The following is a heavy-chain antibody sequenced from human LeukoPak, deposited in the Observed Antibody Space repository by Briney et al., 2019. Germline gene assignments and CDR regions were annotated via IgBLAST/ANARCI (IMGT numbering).Heavy chain of an antibody. Sequence: GGSLRLSCAASGFTFSSYAMSWVRQAPGKGLEWVSAISGSGGSTYYADSVKGRFTISRDNSKNTLYLQMNSLRAEDTAVYYCAKGFDSSGYSYYFDSWGQGTLVTVSS. CDR3: AKGFDSSGYSYYFDS. D-gene: IGHD3-22*01. J-gene: IGHJ4*02. CDR1: GFTFSSYA. CDR2: ISGSGGST. V-gene: IGHV3-23*01.